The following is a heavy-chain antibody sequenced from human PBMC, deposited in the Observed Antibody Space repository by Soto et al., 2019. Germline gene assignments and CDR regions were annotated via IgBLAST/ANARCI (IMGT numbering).Heavy chain of an antibody. CDR1: GFTFSSYS. Sequence: EVQLAESGGGLVKPGGSLRLSCAASGFTFSSYSMSWVRQAPGKGLEWVSSISSSSSYIYYADSVKGRFTISRDNAKNSLYLQMNSLRAEDTAVYYCARDSGYCSGGSCYLSDPWGQGTLVTVSS. V-gene: IGHV3-21*01. J-gene: IGHJ5*02. CDR3: ARDSGYCSGGSCYLSDP. CDR2: ISSSSSYI. D-gene: IGHD2-15*01.